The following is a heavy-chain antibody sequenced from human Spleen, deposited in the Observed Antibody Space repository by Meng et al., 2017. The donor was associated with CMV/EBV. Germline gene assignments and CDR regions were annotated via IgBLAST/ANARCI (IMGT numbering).Heavy chain of an antibody. D-gene: IGHD2-2*02. CDR2: INPSGGST. V-gene: IGHV1-46*01. J-gene: IGHJ6*02. CDR1: GYTFTSYY. CDR3: ARDRKYCSSTSCYMDYYYGMDV. Sequence: ASVKVSCKASGYTFTSYYMHWVQQAPGQGLEWMGIINPSGGSTSYAQKFQGRVTMTRDTSTSTVYMELSSLRSEDTAVYYCARDRKYCSSTSCYMDYYYGMDVWGQGTTVTVSS.